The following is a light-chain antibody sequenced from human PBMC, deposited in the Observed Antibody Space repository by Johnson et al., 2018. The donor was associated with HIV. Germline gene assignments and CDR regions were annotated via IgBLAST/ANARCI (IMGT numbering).Light chain of an antibody. Sequence: QSVLTQPPSVSAAPGQEVTISCSGSSSNIGNNFVSWYQQLPGAAPKLLIYENNKRPSGIPDRFSGSKSGTSATLGITGLQTGDEADYYCGTWDSSLSAPVFGTGTKVTVL. CDR3: GTWDSSLSAPV. V-gene: IGLV1-51*02. CDR2: ENN. J-gene: IGLJ1*01. CDR1: SSNIGNNF.